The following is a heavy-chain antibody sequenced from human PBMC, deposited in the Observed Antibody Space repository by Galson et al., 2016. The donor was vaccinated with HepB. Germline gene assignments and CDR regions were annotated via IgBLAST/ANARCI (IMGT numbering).Heavy chain of an antibody. D-gene: IGHD5-12*01. Sequence: SLRLSCAASGFPFSDFTMNWVRQAPGKGLEWIYLISSSRSYIYYADSVKGRLTISRDNAKNSLYLLMNNLRAEDTAVYYCARDSLGGFGAHDYWGQGSLVTVSS. CDR2: ISSSRSYI. V-gene: IGHV3-21*01. CDR3: ARDSLGGFGAHDY. CDR1: GFPFSDFT. J-gene: IGHJ4*02.